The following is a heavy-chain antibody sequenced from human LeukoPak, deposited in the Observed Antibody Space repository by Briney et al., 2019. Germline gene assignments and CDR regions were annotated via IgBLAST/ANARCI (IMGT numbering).Heavy chain of an antibody. D-gene: IGHD5-12*01. Sequence: ASVKVSCKASGYTFTGYYMHWVRQAPGQGLEWMGRINPNSGGTNYAQKFQGRVTMTRDTSISTAYMELSRLRSDDTAVYYCAKPNSGYDFSPYYYYGMDVWGQGTTVTVSS. CDR2: INPNSGGT. CDR3: AKPNSGYDFSPYYYYGMDV. CDR1: GYTFTGYY. V-gene: IGHV1-2*06. J-gene: IGHJ6*02.